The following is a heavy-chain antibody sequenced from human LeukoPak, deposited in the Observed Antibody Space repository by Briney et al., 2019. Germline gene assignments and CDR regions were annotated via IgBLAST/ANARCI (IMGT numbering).Heavy chain of an antibody. CDR2: IRPTDGTT. CDR3: VRGQTSLDNWFDP. CDR1: GFTFSNYG. J-gene: IGHJ5*02. V-gene: IGHV3-48*01. Sequence: GGSLRLSCEASGFTFSNYGMNWVRQAPGKGLEWVSYIRPTDGTTHYTDAVEGRFTISRDNVKNSLSLQMTSLRVDDSAIYYCVRGQTSLDNWFDPWGQGTLVIVSS.